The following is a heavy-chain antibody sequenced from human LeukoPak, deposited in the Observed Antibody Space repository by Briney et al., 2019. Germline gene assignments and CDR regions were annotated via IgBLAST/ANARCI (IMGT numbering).Heavy chain of an antibody. CDR3: ARDVTSPEAFDI. Sequence: GGSLRLSCAASGFTFSSYGMHWVRQAPGKGLEWVSYISSSGSTIYYADSVKGRFTISRDNAKNSLYLQMNSLRAEDTAVYYCARDVTSPEAFDIWGQGTMVTVSS. V-gene: IGHV3-48*04. J-gene: IGHJ3*02. CDR1: GFTFSSYG. D-gene: IGHD2-21*02. CDR2: ISSSGSTI.